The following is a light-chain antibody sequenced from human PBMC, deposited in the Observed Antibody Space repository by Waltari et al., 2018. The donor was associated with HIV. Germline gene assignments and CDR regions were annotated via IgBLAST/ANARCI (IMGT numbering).Light chain of an antibody. CDR3: MQDTRWPFT. V-gene: IGKV2-30*01. CDR2: KVS. J-gene: IGKJ3*01. CDR1: EDPVDRNGNSY. Sequence: DIVMTQAPLSLPVTLGQPASISCRSSEDPVDRNGNSYLNWFLLRQGQSPRRLFFKVSNRDSGVPEIFIASGSGTEFTLKIRSVEAEDVGIYFCMQDTRWPFTFGPGTTLDI.